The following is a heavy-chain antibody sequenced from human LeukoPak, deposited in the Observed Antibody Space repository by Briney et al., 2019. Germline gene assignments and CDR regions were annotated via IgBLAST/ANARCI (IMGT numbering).Heavy chain of an antibody. D-gene: IGHD3-22*01. CDR3: AKDAPYYYDSSGYGL. Sequence: PGGSLRLSCAASGFTFSSYGMHWVRQAPGKGLEWVAVISYDGSNKYYADSVKGRFTISRDNSKNTLYLQMNSLRAEDTAVYYCAKDAPYYYDSSGYGLWGQGTLVTVSS. CDR1: GFTFSSYG. CDR2: ISYDGSNK. J-gene: IGHJ4*02. V-gene: IGHV3-30*18.